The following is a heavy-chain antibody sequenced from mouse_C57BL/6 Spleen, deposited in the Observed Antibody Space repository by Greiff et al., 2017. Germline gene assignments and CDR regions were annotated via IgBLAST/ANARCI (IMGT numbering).Heavy chain of an antibody. CDR2: IDPSDSYT. CDR3: ARGWD. J-gene: IGHJ2*01. Sequence: QVQLQQPGAELVKPGASVKLSCKASGYTFTSYWMQWVKQRPGQGLEWIGEIDPSDSYTNYNQKFKGKATLTVDTSSSTAYMQLSSLTSEDSAVYYCARGWDWGQGTTLTVSS. CDR1: GYTFTSYW. D-gene: IGHD3-3*01. V-gene: IGHV1-50*01.